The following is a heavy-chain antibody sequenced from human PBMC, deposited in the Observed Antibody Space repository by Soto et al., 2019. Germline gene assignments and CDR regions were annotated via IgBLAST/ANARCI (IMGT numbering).Heavy chain of an antibody. V-gene: IGHV1-69*13. CDR3: ARDVVTGCSSTSCAHPYYYYGMDV. CDR1: GGTFSSYA. Sequence: ASVKVSCKASGGTFSSYAISWLRQVPGQGLEWMGGIIPIFGTANYAQKFQGRVTITADESTSTAYMELSSLRSEDTAVYYCARDVVTGCSSTSCAHPYYYYGMDVWGQGTTVTVSS. CDR2: IIPIFGTA. J-gene: IGHJ6*02. D-gene: IGHD2-2*01.